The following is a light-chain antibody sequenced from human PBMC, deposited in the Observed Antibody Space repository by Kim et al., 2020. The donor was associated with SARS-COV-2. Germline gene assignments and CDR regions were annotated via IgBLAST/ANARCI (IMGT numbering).Light chain of an antibody. CDR2: GAS. CDR3: QQFRNSAHT. J-gene: IGKJ2*01. Sequence: LSPGKRPPLLCRASQCNLRSYLAWYETTPGQPPRLLCCGASYRANGIPDRFRGSGSGTDYTLHLSRLEPEDFAVHYCQQFRNSAHTFRKGTKLEL. CDR1: QCNLRSY. V-gene: IGKV3-20*01.